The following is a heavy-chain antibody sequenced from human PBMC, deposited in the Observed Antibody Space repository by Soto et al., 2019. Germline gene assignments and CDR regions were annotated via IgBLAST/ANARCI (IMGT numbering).Heavy chain of an antibody. CDR2: MNQDGSER. D-gene: IGHD1-7*01. J-gene: IGHJ4*02. Sequence: GGSLRLSCAASGFTFSNYWMSWVRQAPGEGLEWVANMNQDGSERYYVDSVKGRFTISRDNAKNSLFLQMDSLRAEDTAIYYCTRDRSGTMLFWGQGTLVTVSS. CDR1: GFTFSNYW. V-gene: IGHV3-7*01. CDR3: TRDRSGTMLF.